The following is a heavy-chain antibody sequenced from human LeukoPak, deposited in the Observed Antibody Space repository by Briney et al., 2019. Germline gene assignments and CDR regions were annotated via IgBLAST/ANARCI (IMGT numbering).Heavy chain of an antibody. CDR2: IRYDGSNK. Sequence: GGSLRLSCAASGFTFSSYGMHWVRQAPGKGLEWVAFIRYDGSNKYYADSAKGRFTISRDNSKNTLYLQMNSLRAEDTAVYYCAKDKLQVLWFGELLGSHTFDYWGQGTLVTVSS. V-gene: IGHV3-30*02. D-gene: IGHD3-10*01. CDR3: AKDKLQVLWFGELLGSHTFDY. J-gene: IGHJ4*02. CDR1: GFTFSSYG.